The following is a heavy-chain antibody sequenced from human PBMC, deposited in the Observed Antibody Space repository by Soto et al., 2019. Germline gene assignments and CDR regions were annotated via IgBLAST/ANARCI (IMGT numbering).Heavy chain of an antibody. Sequence: QVQLVQSGAEVKQPGSSVKVSCKASGGTFSSYTISWVRQAPGQGLEWMGRIIPILGIANYAQKFQGRVTITADKSTSTAYMELSSLRSEDTAVYYCAVSVTPSWYFDLWGRGTLVTVSS. CDR2: IIPILGIA. CDR1: GGTFSSYT. V-gene: IGHV1-69*02. J-gene: IGHJ2*01. CDR3: AVSVTPSWYFDL. D-gene: IGHD4-17*01.